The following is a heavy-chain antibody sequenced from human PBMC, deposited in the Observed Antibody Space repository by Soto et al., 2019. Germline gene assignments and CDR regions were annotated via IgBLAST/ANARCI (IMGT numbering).Heavy chain of an antibody. Sequence: QVQLVQSGAEVKKPGASVKVSCKASGYTFITYGINWVRQAPGQGLEWMAWIRAYTGNTYYAQNFQGRVTITTDTSTSTAYMELRSLRSDDTAIYYCARGTYKDFWGQGTLVTVSS. CDR2: IRAYTGNT. V-gene: IGHV1-18*01. J-gene: IGHJ4*02. CDR1: GYTFITYG. D-gene: IGHD1-1*01. CDR3: ARGTYKDF.